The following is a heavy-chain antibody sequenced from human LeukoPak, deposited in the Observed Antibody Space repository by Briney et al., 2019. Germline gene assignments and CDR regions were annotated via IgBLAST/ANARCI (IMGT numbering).Heavy chain of an antibody. V-gene: IGHV4-4*02. D-gene: IGHD3-22*01. Sequence: PSETLSLTCAVSGRSISSSNWWSWVRQPPGQGLEWIGEIYHSGSTNYNPSLKSRVTISVDTSKNQFSLKLSSVTAADTAVYYCARLCTDYSDSSGSGGAYYFDYWGQGTLVTVFS. CDR1: GRSISSSNW. CDR3: ARLCTDYSDSSGSGGAYYFDY. CDR2: IYHSGST. J-gene: IGHJ4*02.